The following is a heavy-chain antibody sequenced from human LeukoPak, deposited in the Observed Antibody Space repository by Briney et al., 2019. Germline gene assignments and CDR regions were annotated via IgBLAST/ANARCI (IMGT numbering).Heavy chain of an antibody. Sequence: GGSLRLSCAASGFRFNDYYMSWVRQAPGKGLEWLSYISNSDSTIYYADSVKGRFTISRDNAKNSLYLQMNSLRAEDTAVYYCAREVYYYDSSGYPYYFDYWGQGTLVTVSS. D-gene: IGHD3-22*01. J-gene: IGHJ4*02. V-gene: IGHV3-11*04. CDR1: GFRFNDYY. CDR3: AREVYYYDSSGYPYYFDY. CDR2: ISNSDSTI.